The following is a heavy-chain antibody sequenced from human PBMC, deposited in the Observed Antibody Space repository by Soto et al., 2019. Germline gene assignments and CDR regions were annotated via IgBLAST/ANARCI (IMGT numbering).Heavy chain of an antibody. CDR3: ARHGGYSYGYFYY. V-gene: IGHV5-10-1*01. J-gene: IGHJ4*02. CDR2: IDPSDSYT. Sequence: PGESLKISCKGSGYSFTTYWIGWMRQMPGKGLEWMGTIDPSDSYTNYSPSFQGHVTISADKSITTAYLQWSSLKASDTAMYYCARHGGYSYGYFYYWGQGTLVTVSS. D-gene: IGHD5-18*01. CDR1: GYSFTTYW.